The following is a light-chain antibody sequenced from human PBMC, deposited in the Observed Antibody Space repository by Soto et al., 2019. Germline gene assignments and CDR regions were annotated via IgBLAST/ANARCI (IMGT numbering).Light chain of an antibody. V-gene: IGKV3D-20*02. CDR1: QSVSNNY. CDR3: QTVDKWPL. CDR2: GAS. J-gene: IGKJ5*01. Sequence: EIVMTQSPATLSLSPGERATLSCRASQSVSNNYLAWYQQKPGQAPRLLIYGASNRATGIPDRFSGSGSGTDFTLTISRLEPEDFAVYFCQTVDKWPLFGQGTRLEIK.